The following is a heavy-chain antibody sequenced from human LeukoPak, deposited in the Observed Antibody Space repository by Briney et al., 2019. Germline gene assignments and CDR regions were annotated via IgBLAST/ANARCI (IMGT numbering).Heavy chain of an antibody. Sequence: ASVKFSCKASGYTFTTYAMHWVRQAPGQRPEWIGWINAGNGNTKYSQKFQGRVTITRETSASTAYMELSSLRSEDTAVYYCARGLGYCSGGSCYAPYYYYAMDVWGQGTTVTVSS. CDR1: GYTFTTYA. CDR3: ARGLGYCSGGSCYAPYYYYAMDV. J-gene: IGHJ6*02. D-gene: IGHD2-15*01. CDR2: INAGNGNT. V-gene: IGHV1-3*01.